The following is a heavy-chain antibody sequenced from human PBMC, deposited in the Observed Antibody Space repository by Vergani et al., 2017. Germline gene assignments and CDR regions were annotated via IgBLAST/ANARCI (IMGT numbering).Heavy chain of an antibody. CDR1: GYTFTSYW. D-gene: IGHD3-22*01. Sequence: EVQLVQSGAEVKKPSESLIISCQISGYTFTSYWIGWVRQMPGKGLEWMGIIYPGDSDTRYSPSFQGQVTISADKSISTAYLQWSSLKASDTAMYYCARPTYYYDSSGYSQEDAFDIWGQGTMVTVSS. CDR3: ARPTYYYDSSGYSQEDAFDI. CDR2: IYPGDSDT. J-gene: IGHJ3*02. V-gene: IGHV5-51*03.